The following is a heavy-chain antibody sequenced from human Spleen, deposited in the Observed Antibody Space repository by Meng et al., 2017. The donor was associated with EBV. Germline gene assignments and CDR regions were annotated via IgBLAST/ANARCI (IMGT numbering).Heavy chain of an antibody. D-gene: IGHD1-26*01. CDR1: GYTFTNYH. J-gene: IGHJ4*02. Sequence: AVEWKTAACRLKVSCKASGYTFTNYHRNGVRQAPGQRLEWMGQINPSGGSTSYAQNLQGRVNMTRDTSTSTVYMELSSLRSEDTAVYYCARELGSGNQLALFDYWGQGALVTVSS. V-gene: IGHV1-46*01. CDR3: ARELGSGNQLALFDY. CDR2: INPSGGST.